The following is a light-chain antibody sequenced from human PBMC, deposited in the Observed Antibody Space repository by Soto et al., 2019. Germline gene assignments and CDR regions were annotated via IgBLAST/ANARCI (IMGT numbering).Light chain of an antibody. CDR2: GAS. CDR1: QSVSSSF. Sequence: EFVLTQTPGTLSLSPGERATLACRASQSVSSSFLAWYQQTPGQAPRILIYGASTRATGIPDRFSGSGSGTDSTLTISRMEPEDFAVYYCQQYGSSPPLTFDGGTKVVIK. V-gene: IGKV3-20*01. J-gene: IGKJ4*01. CDR3: QQYGSSPPLT.